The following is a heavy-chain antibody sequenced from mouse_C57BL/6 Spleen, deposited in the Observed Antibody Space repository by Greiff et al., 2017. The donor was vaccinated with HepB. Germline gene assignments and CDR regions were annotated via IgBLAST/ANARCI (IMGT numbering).Heavy chain of an antibody. V-gene: IGHV2-9-1*01. Sequence: VKLMESGPGLVAPSQSLSITCTVSGFSLTSYAISWVRQPPGKGLEWLGVIWTGGGTNYNSALKSRLSISKDNSKSQVFLKMNSLQTDDTARYYCARNGDYYGSSYGGYYFDYWGQGTTLTVSS. CDR2: IWTGGGT. J-gene: IGHJ2*01. CDR1: GFSLTSYA. CDR3: ARNGDYYGSSYGGYYFDY. D-gene: IGHD1-1*01.